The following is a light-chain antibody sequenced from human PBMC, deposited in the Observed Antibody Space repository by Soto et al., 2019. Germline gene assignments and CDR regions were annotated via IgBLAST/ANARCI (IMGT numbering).Light chain of an antibody. J-gene: IGKJ4*01. CDR2: WAS. CDR3: QQYYSYPLT. Sequence: DIVMTQSPDSLAVSLGERATIKCRSSQTILKSSIKKNSLAWYQQKPGQPPRLLIYWASTRDSVVPDRFSGSGSGTEFTLTITSLQAEDVATYYCQQYYSYPLTFGGGTKVEIK. CDR1: QTILKSSIKKNS. V-gene: IGKV4-1*01.